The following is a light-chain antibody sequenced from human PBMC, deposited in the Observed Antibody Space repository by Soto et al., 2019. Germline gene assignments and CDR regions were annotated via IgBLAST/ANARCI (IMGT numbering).Light chain of an antibody. V-gene: IGLV1-40*01. CDR2: GNS. Sequence: QSVLTQPPSVSAAPGQRVTISCTGSSSNIGAGYDVHWYQQLPGTAPKLLIYGNSNRPSGVPDRFSGSKSGTSASLAITGLQAEDEADYYCQSYDSSLSSYVCGTGTKVTVL. CDR3: QSYDSSLSSYV. J-gene: IGLJ1*01. CDR1: SSNIGAGYD.